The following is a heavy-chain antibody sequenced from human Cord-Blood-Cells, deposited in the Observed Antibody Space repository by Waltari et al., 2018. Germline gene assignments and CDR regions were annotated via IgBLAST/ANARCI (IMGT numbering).Heavy chain of an antibody. J-gene: IGHJ3*02. CDR3: ASNMVRGVNRHPFDI. CDR2: IIPIFGTA. V-gene: IGHV1-69*01. D-gene: IGHD3-10*01. Sequence: QVQLVQSGAEVKKPGSSVKVSCKASGGNFSSFAISWFRQAPGQGLEWMGGIIPIFGTANYAQKFQGRVTITADESTSTAYMELSSLRSEDTAVYYCASNMVRGVNRHPFDIWGQGTMVTVSS. CDR1: GGNFSSFA.